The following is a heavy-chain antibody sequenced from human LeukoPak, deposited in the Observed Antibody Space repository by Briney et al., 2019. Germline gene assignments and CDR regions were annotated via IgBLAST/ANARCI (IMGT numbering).Heavy chain of an antibody. Sequence: SETLSLTCTVSSASITSSPYFWGWIRQSPGKGLEWIGRISYSGTTYYNPSLKSRVTISVDTSKNQFSLKLNSVTAADTAVFYCAANSADYNTLGGSYKVWGQGTLVTVSS. J-gene: IGHJ4*02. CDR1: SASITSSPYF. CDR3: AANSADYNTLGGSYKV. V-gene: IGHV4-39*01. CDR2: ISYSGTT. D-gene: IGHD3-10*01.